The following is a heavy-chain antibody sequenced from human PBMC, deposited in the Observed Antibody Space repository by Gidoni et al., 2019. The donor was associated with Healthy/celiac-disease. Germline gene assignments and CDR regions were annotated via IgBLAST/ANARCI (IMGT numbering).Heavy chain of an antibody. CDR1: GGSFSGYY. CDR3: ARLPNLGRFSPPSYYYYGMDV. V-gene: IGHV4-34*01. Sequence: QVQLQQWGAGLLKPSETLSLTCAVYGGSFSGYYWSWIRPPPGKGLEWIGEINNSGSTNYNPSLKRRVTISVDTSKNQFSLKLSSVTAADTAVYYCARLPNLGRFSPPSYYYYGMDVWGQGTTVTVSS. D-gene: IGHD3-3*01. CDR2: INNSGST. J-gene: IGHJ6*02.